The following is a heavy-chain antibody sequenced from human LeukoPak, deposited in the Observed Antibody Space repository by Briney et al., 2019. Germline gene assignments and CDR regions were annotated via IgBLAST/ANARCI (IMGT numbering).Heavy chain of an antibody. CDR2: ISAYNGNT. J-gene: IGHJ6*02. D-gene: IGHD5-18*01. CDR3: ARNMRIQLWLPPYYYYGMDV. Sequence: ASVKVSCKASGYTFTSYGISWVRQAPGQGLEWMGWISAYNGNTNYAQKLQGRVTMTTDTSTSTAYMEPRSLRSDDTAVYYCARNMRIQLWLPPYYYYGMDVWGQGTTVTVSS. CDR1: GYTFTSYG. V-gene: IGHV1-18*01.